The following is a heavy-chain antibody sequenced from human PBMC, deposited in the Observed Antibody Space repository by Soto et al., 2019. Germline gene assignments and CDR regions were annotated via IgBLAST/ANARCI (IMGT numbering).Heavy chain of an antibody. Sequence: SETLSLTCTVSGGSISSSSYYWGWIRQPPGKGLEWIGSIYYSGSIYYNPSLKSRVTISVDTSKNQFSLKLSSVTAADTAVYYCARLDYGDYVNDNWFDPWGQGTLVTVSS. J-gene: IGHJ5*02. V-gene: IGHV4-39*01. CDR3: ARLDYGDYVNDNWFDP. D-gene: IGHD4-17*01. CDR2: IYYSGSI. CDR1: GGSISSSSYY.